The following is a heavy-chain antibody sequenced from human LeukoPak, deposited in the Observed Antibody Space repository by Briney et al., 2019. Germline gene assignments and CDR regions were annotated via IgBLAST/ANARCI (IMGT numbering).Heavy chain of an antibody. D-gene: IGHD3-22*01. J-gene: IGHJ5*02. V-gene: IGHV4-34*01. CDR3: ARELFYDSRGFDP. CDR2: INHSGST. CDR1: GGSFSGYY. Sequence: SETLSPTCAVYGGSFSGYYWSWIRQPPGKGLEWIGEINHSGSTNYNPSLKSRVTISVDTSKNQFSLKLSSVTAADTAVYYCARELFYDSRGFDPWGQGTLVTVSS.